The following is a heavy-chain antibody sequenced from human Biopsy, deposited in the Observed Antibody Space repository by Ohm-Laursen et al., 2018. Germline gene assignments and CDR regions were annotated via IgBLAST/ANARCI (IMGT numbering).Heavy chain of an antibody. CDR3: AKDVFGGFSGSTDYYAYYFDS. CDR2: ISDSGGST. Sequence: SLRLSCTASGFTFSSFAMSWVRQAPGKGLVWVSGISDSGGSTHYADSVKGRLSISRDTSKNTLYLQMNSLRAEDTAVYYCAKDVFGGFSGSTDYYAYYFDSWGQGTLVTVSS. D-gene: IGHD3-10*02. V-gene: IGHV3-23*01. CDR1: GFTFSSFA. J-gene: IGHJ4*02.